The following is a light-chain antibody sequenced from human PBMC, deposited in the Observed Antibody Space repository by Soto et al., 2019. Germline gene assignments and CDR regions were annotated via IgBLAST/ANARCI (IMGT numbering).Light chain of an antibody. CDR3: SSYAGSNNV. J-gene: IGLJ1*01. V-gene: IGLV2-8*01. CDR1: SSDVGGYNY. Sequence: QSVLTQPPSASGSPGQSVPISCPGTSSDVGGYNYVSWYQQHPGKAPKLMIYEVSKRPSGVPDRFSGSKSGNTASLTVSGLQAEDEADYYCSSYAGSNNVFGTGTKVTVL. CDR2: EVS.